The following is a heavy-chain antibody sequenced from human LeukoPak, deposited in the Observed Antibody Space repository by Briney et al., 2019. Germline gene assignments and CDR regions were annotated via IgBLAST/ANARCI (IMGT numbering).Heavy chain of an antibody. CDR1: GYTFTGYD. J-gene: IGHJ4*02. CDR3: TRGSLSGSSRDY. V-gene: IGHV1-8*01. Sequence: ASVRVSCKASGYTFTGYDINWVRQATGQGLEWMGWMNPDTGDTGYAPNFQGRVAMTRDTSIDTAYMQLTGLTSHDTAIYYCTRGSLSGSSRDYWGQGTLATVSS. D-gene: IGHD3-10*01. CDR2: MNPDTGDT.